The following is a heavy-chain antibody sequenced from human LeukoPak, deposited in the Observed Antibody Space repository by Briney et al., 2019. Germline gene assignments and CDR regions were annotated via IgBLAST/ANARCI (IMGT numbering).Heavy chain of an antibody. CDR1: GYSISSGYY. Sequence: SETLSLTCTVSGYSISSGYYWGWIRQPPGKGLEWNGSIYHSGSTYYNPSLKSRVTISVDTSKNQFSLKLSSVTAADTAVYYCARELLEQQEPWGQGTLVTVSS. J-gene: IGHJ5*02. V-gene: IGHV4-38-2*02. CDR3: ARELLEQQEP. D-gene: IGHD6-13*01. CDR2: IYHSGST.